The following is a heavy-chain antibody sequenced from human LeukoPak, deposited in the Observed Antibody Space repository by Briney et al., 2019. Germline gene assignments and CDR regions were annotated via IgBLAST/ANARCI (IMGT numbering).Heavy chain of an antibody. Sequence: GGSLRLSCAASGFTFSSYGMHWVRQAPGKGLEWVAFIRYDGSNKYYADSVKGRFTISRDNSKNTLYLQMNSLRPEDTAVYYCAKGPYDSSGYYNYYFDYWDQGTLVTVSS. V-gene: IGHV3-30*02. D-gene: IGHD3-22*01. CDR1: GFTFSSYG. CDR2: IRYDGSNK. J-gene: IGHJ4*02. CDR3: AKGPYDSSGYYNYYFDY.